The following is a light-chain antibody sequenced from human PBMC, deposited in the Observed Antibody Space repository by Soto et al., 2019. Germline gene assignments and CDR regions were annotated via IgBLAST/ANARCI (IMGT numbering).Light chain of an antibody. Sequence: EIGWAQTQSTLSLSPPGRATLSCSASQSVSNNYLAWYQQKPGQAPRLLIYGAFKRATGIPDRFSGSGSGTDFTLTISRMEPEDFAVYYCQPYNNWPLTFGGGTNVDIK. CDR1: QSVSNNY. V-gene: IGKV3-20*01. J-gene: IGKJ4*01. CDR3: QPYNNWPLT. CDR2: GAF.